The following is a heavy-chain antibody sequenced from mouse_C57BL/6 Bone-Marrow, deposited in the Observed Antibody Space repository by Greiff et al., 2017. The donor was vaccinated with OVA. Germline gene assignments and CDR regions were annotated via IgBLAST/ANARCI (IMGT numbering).Heavy chain of an antibody. Sequence: EVKLMESGGGLVQPGGSLKLSCAASGFTFSDYYMYWVRQTPEKRLEWFAYISNGGGSTYYPDTVKGRFTISRDNAKNPRYLQMSRLKSEDTAMYYCARQTTDWYFDVWGTGTTVTVSS. V-gene: IGHV5-12*01. CDR1: GFTFSDYY. CDR3: ARQTTDWYFDV. J-gene: IGHJ1*03. CDR2: ISNGGGST. D-gene: IGHD1-1*01.